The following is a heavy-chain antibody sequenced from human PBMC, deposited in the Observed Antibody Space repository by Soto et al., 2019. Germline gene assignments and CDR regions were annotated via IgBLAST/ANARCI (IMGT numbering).Heavy chain of an antibody. CDR3: ARVINGDYVNAFDI. CDR1: GGTFSSYI. Sequence: GASVKVSCKASGGTFSSYIISWVRKAPGQGLEWMGRIIPILGIANYAQKFQGRVTITADKSTSTAYMELSSLRSEDTAVYYCARVINGDYVNAFDIWGQGTMVTVSS. J-gene: IGHJ3*02. CDR2: IIPILGIA. D-gene: IGHD4-17*01. V-gene: IGHV1-69*02.